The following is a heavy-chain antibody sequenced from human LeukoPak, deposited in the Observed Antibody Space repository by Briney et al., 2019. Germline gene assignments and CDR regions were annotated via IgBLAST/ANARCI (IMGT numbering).Heavy chain of an antibody. V-gene: IGHV1-69*06. J-gene: IGHJ4*02. CDR1: GYTFTSYY. D-gene: IGHD5-18*01. Sequence: ASLKVSCKASGYTFTSYYMHWVRQAPGQGLEWMGGIIPIFGTANYAQKFQGRVTITADKSTSTAYMELSSLRSEDTAVYYCASGYSYGYEHYWGQGTLVTVSS. CDR3: ASGYSYGYEHY. CDR2: IIPIFGTA.